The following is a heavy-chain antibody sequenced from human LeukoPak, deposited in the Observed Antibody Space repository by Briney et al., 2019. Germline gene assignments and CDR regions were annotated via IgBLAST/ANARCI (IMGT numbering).Heavy chain of an antibody. CDR1: GFTFSDYW. V-gene: IGHV3-7*03. CDR3: ARRYFDS. J-gene: IGHJ4*02. CDR2: IKQDGSAK. Sequence: GGSLRLSCAASGFTFSDYWMHWVRQAPGKGLEWVANIKQDGSAKYYVDSVKGRFTISRDNAKNSLYLQMNSLRAEDTAVYYCARRYFDSWGQGTRVSVSS.